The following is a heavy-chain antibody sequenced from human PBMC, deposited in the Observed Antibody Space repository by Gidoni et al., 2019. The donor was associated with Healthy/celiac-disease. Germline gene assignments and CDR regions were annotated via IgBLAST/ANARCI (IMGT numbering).Heavy chain of an antibody. D-gene: IGHD3-22*01. V-gene: IGHV4-34*01. J-gene: IGHJ4*02. CDR3: ASYDSSGYPRYGDY. CDR1: GGSFSGYY. Sequence: QVQLQQWGAGLLKPSETLSLTCAVYGGSFSGYYWSWIRQPPGKGLEWIGDINHSGSTNYNPALKSRVTISEDTSKNQFSLKLSSVTAADTAVYYCASYDSSGYPRYGDYWGQGTLVTVSS. CDR2: INHSGST.